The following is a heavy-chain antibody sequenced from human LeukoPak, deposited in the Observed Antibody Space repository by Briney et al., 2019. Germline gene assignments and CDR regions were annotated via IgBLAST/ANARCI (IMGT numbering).Heavy chain of an antibody. CDR2: ISSSSSYI. V-gene: IGHV3-21*01. CDR1: GFTFSSYS. CDR3: AELGITMIGGV. D-gene: IGHD3-10*02. Sequence: GGSPRLSCAASGFTFSSYSMNWVRQAPGKGLEWVSSISSSSSYIYYANSVKGRFTISRDNAKNSLYLQMNSLRAEDTAVYYCAELGITMIGGVWGKGTTVTISS. J-gene: IGHJ6*04.